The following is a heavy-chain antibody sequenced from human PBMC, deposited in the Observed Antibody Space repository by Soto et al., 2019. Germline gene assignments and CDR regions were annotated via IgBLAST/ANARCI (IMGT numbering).Heavy chain of an antibody. CDR3: ARIYSTIFGVVIMALDY. J-gene: IGHJ4*02. Sequence: ASVKVSCKASGYTFTSYGISWVGQAPGQGLEWMGWISAYNGNTNYAQKLQGRVTMTTDTSTSTAYMELRSLRADDTAVYYCARIYSTIFGVVIMALDYWGQGTLVTVSS. CDR2: ISAYNGNT. D-gene: IGHD3-3*01. CDR1: GYTFTSYG. V-gene: IGHV1-18*01.